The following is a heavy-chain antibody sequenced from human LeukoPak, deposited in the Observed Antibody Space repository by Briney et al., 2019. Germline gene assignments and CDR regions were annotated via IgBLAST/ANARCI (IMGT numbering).Heavy chain of an antibody. D-gene: IGHD3-9*01. Sequence: PGGSLRLSCAASGFTFSSYAMHWVRQAPGKGLEWVANIKQDGSEKYYVDSVKGRFTISRDNAKNSLYLQMNSLRAEDTAVYYCARVRYFDWLSPTADAFDIWGQGTMVTVSS. CDR1: GFTFSSYA. CDR2: IKQDGSEK. J-gene: IGHJ3*02. V-gene: IGHV3-7*01. CDR3: ARVRYFDWLSPTADAFDI.